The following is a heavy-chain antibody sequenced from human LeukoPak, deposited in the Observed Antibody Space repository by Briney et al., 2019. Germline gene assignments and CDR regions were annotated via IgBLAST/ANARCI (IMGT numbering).Heavy chain of an antibody. Sequence: GGSLSLSCAASGFTFSNYWMSWVRQAPGKGLEWVAKIKEDGSDKYYVDSVKGRFTISRDNAKNSLYLQMNSLRAEDTAVYYCARGERTCQHFDYWGQGTLVTVSS. J-gene: IGHJ4*02. CDR3: ARGERTCQHFDY. CDR1: GFTFSNYW. CDR2: IKEDGSDK. V-gene: IGHV3-7*01.